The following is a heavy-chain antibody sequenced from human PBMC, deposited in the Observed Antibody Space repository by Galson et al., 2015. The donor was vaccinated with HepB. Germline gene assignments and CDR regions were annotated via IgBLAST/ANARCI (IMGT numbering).Heavy chain of an antibody. Sequence: SLRLSCAASGFTFGRYAMHWVRQAPGKGLEYVSTISSNGGNTYYADSVKGRFTISRDNSKNTLYLQVSSLRADDTAIYYCVRDVTASSSWYLDSWGQGTLLAVSS. J-gene: IGHJ4*02. CDR3: VRDVTASSSWYLDS. D-gene: IGHD6-13*01. V-gene: IGHV3-64D*06. CDR2: ISSNGGNT. CDR1: GFTFGRYA.